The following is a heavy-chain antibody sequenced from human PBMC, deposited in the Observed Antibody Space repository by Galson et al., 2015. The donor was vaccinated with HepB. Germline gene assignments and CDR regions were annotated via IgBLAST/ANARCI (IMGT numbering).Heavy chain of an antibody. Sequence: SLRLSCAASGFTFGDYAMSWFRQAPGKGLEWVGFIRSKAYGGTTEYAASVKGRFTISRDDSKSIAYLQMNSLKTEDTAVYYCTGLNIVVVPAANPYGMDVWGQGTTVTVSS. CDR3: TGLNIVVVPAANPYGMDV. V-gene: IGHV3-49*03. CDR1: GFTFGDYA. CDR2: IRSKAYGGTT. J-gene: IGHJ6*02. D-gene: IGHD2-2*01.